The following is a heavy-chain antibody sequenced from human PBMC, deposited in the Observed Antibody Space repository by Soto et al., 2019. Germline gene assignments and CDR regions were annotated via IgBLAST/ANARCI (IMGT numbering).Heavy chain of an antibody. D-gene: IGHD3-10*01. Sequence: GGSLRLSCVVSVFPFGANAMSWVRQAPGKGLEWVSGLSNTGRRTYYADSVKGRFTISRDNSENTVYLQMNSLRVEDTAVYYCATEMGASRGPFDNWGQGTLVRVSS. CDR1: VFPFGANA. CDR2: LSNTGRRT. CDR3: ATEMGASRGPFDN. J-gene: IGHJ4*02. V-gene: IGHV3-23*01.